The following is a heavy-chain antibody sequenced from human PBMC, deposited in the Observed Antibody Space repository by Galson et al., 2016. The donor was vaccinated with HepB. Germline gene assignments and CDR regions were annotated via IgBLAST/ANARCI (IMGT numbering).Heavy chain of an antibody. Sequence: SLRLSCAASGFSFHEYGMTWVRQAPGKGLEWVSGINWNGGSTSYADSVKGRFTISRDNAKNSLYLQMNSLRAEDTAVYYCARGYGSGRCIERWGQGTLVTVSS. CDR1: GFSFHEYG. J-gene: IGHJ1*01. V-gene: IGHV3-20*04. CDR2: INWNGGST. CDR3: ARGYGSGRCIER. D-gene: IGHD6-19*01.